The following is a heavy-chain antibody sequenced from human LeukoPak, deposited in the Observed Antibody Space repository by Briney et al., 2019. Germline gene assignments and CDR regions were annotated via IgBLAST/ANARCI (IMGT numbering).Heavy chain of an antibody. V-gene: IGHV4-59*12. D-gene: IGHD3-3*01. J-gene: IGHJ3*02. Sequence: SETLSLTCTVSGGSISSYYWSWIRQPPGKGLEWIGYIYYSGSTNYNPSLKSRVTISVDTSKNQFSLKLSSVTAADTAVYYCARGRGPVRFLEWLFVDAFNIWGQGTMVTVSS. CDR1: GGSISSYY. CDR3: ARGRGPVRFLEWLFVDAFNI. CDR2: IYYSGST.